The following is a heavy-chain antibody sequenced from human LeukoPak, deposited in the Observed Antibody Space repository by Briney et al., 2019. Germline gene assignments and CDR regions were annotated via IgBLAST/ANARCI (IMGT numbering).Heavy chain of an antibody. CDR3: ARDPRRSSQTGYFDY. CDR1: GFTFSSYA. D-gene: IGHD6-13*01. J-gene: IGHJ4*02. CDR2: MSFDGSNK. V-gene: IGHV3-30*04. Sequence: GRSLRLSCAAAGFTFSSYAMHWVRQAPGKGLEWVAVMSFDGSNKYYADSVKGGFTISRDNSENTLYLQMNSLRAEDTALYYCARDPRRSSQTGYFDYWGQGTLVTVSS.